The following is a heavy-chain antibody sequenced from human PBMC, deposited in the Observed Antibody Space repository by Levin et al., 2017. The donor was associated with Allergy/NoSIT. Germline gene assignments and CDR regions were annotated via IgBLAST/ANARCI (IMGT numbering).Heavy chain of an antibody. J-gene: IGHJ4*02. Sequence: GGSLRLSCAAPGFTFSTYGMNWVRQAPDKGLEWVAHITNSGTPVYYGDSVRGRFTISRDNANGLLYLQMNSLRAEDTAVYYCVRGVVDYWGQGTLVTVSS. CDR3: VRGVVDY. CDR2: ITNSGTPV. D-gene: IGHD2-21*01. CDR1: GFTFSTYG. V-gene: IGHV3-48*04.